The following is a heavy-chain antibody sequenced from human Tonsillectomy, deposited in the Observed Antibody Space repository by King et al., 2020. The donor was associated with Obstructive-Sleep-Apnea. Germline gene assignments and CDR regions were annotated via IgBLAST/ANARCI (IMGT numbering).Heavy chain of an antibody. CDR2: ISHDAHRK. V-gene: IGHV3-30*04. Sequence: VQLVESGGGVVQPGRSLRLSCAASGFTFSGYALHWVRQAPGKGLEWVAGISHDAHRKEYADSVKGRFTVSRDNFKNTLYLQMNSLSAADTALYYCARLSMMYNDLPLWGRGTLVTVSS. J-gene: IGHJ2*01. D-gene: IGHD1-1*01. CDR1: GFTFSGYA. CDR3: ARLSMMYNDLPL.